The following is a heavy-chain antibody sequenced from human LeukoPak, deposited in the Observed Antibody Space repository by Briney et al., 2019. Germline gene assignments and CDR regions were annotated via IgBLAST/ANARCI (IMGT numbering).Heavy chain of an antibody. CDR3: ARAGSSIIYRGAFDI. CDR1: GGSFSGYY. Sequence: SETLSLTCAVYGGSFSGYYWSCIRQPPGKGLEWIGEINHSGSTNYNPSLKSRVTISVDTSKNQFSLKLSSVTAADTAVYYCARAGSSIIYRGAFDIWGQGTMVTVSS. V-gene: IGHV4-34*01. D-gene: IGHD3-10*01. J-gene: IGHJ3*02. CDR2: INHSGST.